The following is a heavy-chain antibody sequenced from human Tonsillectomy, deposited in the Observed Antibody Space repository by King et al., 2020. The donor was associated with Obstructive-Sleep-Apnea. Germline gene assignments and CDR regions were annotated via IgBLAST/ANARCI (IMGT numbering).Heavy chain of an antibody. J-gene: IGHJ4*02. Sequence: VQLVESGGGLVKPGGSLRLSCAASGFTFSDYYMSWIRQAPGRGLEWVSYISSRGVTISYADSGKGRFTISRDNAKNSLYLQMNSLRAEDTAVYYCARVYSHYYPLYYLDYWGQGTLVTVSS. V-gene: IGHV3-11*01. CDR2: ISSRGVTI. CDR1: GFTFSDYY. D-gene: IGHD3-22*01. CDR3: ARVYSHYYPLYYLDY.